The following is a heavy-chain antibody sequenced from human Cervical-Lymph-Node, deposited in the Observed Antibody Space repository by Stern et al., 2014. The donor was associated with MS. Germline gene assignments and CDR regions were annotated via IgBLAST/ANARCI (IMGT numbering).Heavy chain of an antibody. J-gene: IGHJ4*02. CDR2: IFPSDADT. CDR1: GYSFSSYW. Sequence: VQLVESGAEVKKPGESLKIACKGSGYSFSSYWIAWVRQMPGKGLEWMGLIFPSDADTRYSPSFEGQVTITVDKSPSTAYLHWSSLKASDTARYYCGREVAMTAGLLGFWGQGTQVIVS. V-gene: IGHV5-51*01. D-gene: IGHD3-22*01. CDR3: GREVAMTAGLLGF.